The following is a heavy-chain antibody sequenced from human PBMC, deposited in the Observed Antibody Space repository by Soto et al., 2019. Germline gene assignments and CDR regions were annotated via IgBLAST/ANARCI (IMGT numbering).Heavy chain of an antibody. CDR3: ARPANTVADHFDL. Sequence: PGESLKISCQGFGYTFSYYWIGWVRQVPGKGLEWMGIIYPSDSDTRYSPSFQGQVTISADQSINTAYLQWDSLKASDTAIYYCARPANTVADHFDLWGQGTPVPVSS. D-gene: IGHD4-17*01. CDR1: GYTFSYYW. J-gene: IGHJ4*02. V-gene: IGHV5-51*01. CDR2: IYPSDSDT.